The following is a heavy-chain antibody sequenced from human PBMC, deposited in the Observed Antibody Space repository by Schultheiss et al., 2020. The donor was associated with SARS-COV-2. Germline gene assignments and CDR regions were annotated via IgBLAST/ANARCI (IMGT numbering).Heavy chain of an antibody. CDR3: ARGSITISRDYFDY. CDR2: IWYDGSKQ. V-gene: IGHV3-33*08. J-gene: IGHJ4*02. CDR1: GFTFSSYE. Sequence: GGSLRLSCLASGFTFSSYEMNWVRQAPGKGLEWVAIIWYDGSKQYYADSVKGRFTISRDNSKNTLYLQMNSLRAEDTAVYYCARGSITISRDYFDYWGQGTLVTVSS. D-gene: IGHD3-3*01.